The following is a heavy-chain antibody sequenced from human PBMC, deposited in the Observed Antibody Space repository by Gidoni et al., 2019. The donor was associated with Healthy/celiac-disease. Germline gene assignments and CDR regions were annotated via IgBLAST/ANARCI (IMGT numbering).Heavy chain of an antibody. J-gene: IGHJ6*02. CDR1: VYSIRSGYY. Sequence: VQLPESGPGLVKPSATLSLTCAVSVYSIRSGYYWGWFQQPPGKGLEWIGSNYHSGSTYYNPSLKSRVTISVDTSKNQFARKLSSVTAADTAVYYWAREGYCSGGSCYSPRYYYYGMDVWGQGTTVTVSS. D-gene: IGHD2-15*01. V-gene: IGHV4-38-2*01. CDR2: NYHSGST. CDR3: AREGYCSGGSCYSPRYYYYGMDV.